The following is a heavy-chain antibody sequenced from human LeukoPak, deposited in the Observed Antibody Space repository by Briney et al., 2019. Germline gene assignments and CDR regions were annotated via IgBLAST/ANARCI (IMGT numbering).Heavy chain of an antibody. V-gene: IGHV3-48*01. CDR1: GFTFNSYS. Sequence: GGSLRLSCAASGFTFNSYSMNWVRQAPGKGLEWVSYISSSSSTIYYADSVKGRFTISRDNAKNSLYLQMNSLRAEDTAVYYCARTYYDILTGYNPYFDYWGQGILVTVSS. CDR3: ARTYYDILTGYNPYFDY. D-gene: IGHD3-9*01. J-gene: IGHJ4*02. CDR2: ISSSSSTI.